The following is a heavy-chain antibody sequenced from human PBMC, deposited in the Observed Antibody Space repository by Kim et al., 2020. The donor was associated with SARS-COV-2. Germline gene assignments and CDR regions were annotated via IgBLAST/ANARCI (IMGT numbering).Heavy chain of an antibody. CDR1: GGSISSGGYY. V-gene: IGHV4-31*03. Sequence: SETLSLTCTVSGGSISSGGYYWSWIRQHPGKGLEWIGYIYYSGSTYYNPSLKSRVTISVDTSKNQLSLKLSSVTAADTAVYYCARAPEATAINWFDPWGQGTLVTVSS. J-gene: IGHJ5*02. CDR3: ARAPEATAINWFDP. D-gene: IGHD1-26*01. CDR2: IYYSGST.